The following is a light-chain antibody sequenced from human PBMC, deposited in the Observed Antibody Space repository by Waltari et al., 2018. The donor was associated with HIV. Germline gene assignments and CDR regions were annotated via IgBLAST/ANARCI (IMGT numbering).Light chain of an antibody. CDR2: KAS. V-gene: IGKV1-5*03. Sequence: DIQMTQSPSTLSASVGDRVTITCRASQSINSWLAWYQQKPGKVPNLLIYKASSLESGVPSRFSGSGSGTEFTLTISSLQPDDFATYYCQQYNTDSRTFGQGTKVAIK. CDR1: QSINSW. J-gene: IGKJ1*01. CDR3: QQYNTDSRT.